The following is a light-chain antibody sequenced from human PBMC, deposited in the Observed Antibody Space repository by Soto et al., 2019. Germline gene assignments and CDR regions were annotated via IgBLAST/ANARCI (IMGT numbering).Light chain of an antibody. Sequence: EIVMTQSPATLSVSPGARATLPCRASQSVSSNLAWYQQKAGQAPRLLIYDASNRATGIPARFSGSGSGTDFTLTITRLEPEDFAVYHCQQYGDSPLTLGGGTKVDIK. V-gene: IGKV3D-15*02. J-gene: IGKJ4*01. CDR1: QSVSSN. CDR3: QQYGDSPLT. CDR2: DAS.